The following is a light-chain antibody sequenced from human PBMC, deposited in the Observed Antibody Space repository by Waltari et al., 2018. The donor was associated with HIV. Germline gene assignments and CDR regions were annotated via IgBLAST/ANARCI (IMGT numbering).Light chain of an antibody. CDR1: RTVLDRSDNQND. CDR3: LQYFRLPPT. Sequence: DIVMTQSPDSLGVSLADTGSINCKASRTVLDRSDNQNDLARYQPNHGQATRALISWASTRAVAVPSSIPAFGVPARFSGSGSGTNFTLTISGLQADDVPTYYCLQYFRLPPTFGGGTRVERK. CDR2: WAS. V-gene: IGKV4-1*01. J-gene: IGKJ4*01.